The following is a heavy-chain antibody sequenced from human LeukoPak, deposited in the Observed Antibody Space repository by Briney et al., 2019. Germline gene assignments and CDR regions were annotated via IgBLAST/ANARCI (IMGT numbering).Heavy chain of an antibody. Sequence: GGSLRLSCAASGFTFSSYWMHWVRQVPGKGLVWVARIDNDGSSTSYADSVKGRFTISRDNAKNTLFLQMKSLRADDTAIYYCARDGILGSHDYWGQGTLATVSS. V-gene: IGHV3-74*01. D-gene: IGHD3-3*02. CDR2: IDNDGSST. CDR1: GFTFSSYW. CDR3: ARDGILGSHDY. J-gene: IGHJ4*02.